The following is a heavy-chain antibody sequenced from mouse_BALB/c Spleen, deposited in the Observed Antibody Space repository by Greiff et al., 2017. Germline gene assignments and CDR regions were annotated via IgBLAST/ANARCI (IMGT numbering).Heavy chain of an antibody. CDR3: NGYDVGAMDY. V-gene: IGHV14-4*02. Sequence: EVQLQQSGAELVRSGASVKLSCTASGFNIKDYYMHWVKQRPEQGLEWIGWIDPENGDTEYAPKFQGKATMTEDTSSNTAYLQLSSLTSEDTAVYYCNGYDVGAMDYWGQGTSVTVSS. D-gene: IGHD2-14*01. CDR1: GFNIKDYY. J-gene: IGHJ4*01. CDR2: IDPENGDT.